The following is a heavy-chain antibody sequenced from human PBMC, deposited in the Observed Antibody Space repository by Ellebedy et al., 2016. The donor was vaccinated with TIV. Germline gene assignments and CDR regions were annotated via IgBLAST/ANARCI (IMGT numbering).Heavy chain of an antibody. CDR2: VYYTGTT. CDR1: VGSFSGYY. Sequence: MPSETLSLTCAVYVGSFSGYYWSWILQPPGTWLEWIGTVYYTGTTDYNPSLKSRVTLSVDASKNQFSRKWSSVTATDPAVYYCARHSAYSDIGGGGIEYWGLGTLVTVSS. D-gene: IGHD1-26*01. V-gene: IGHV4-34*01. J-gene: IGHJ4*02. CDR3: ARHSAYSDIGGGGIEY.